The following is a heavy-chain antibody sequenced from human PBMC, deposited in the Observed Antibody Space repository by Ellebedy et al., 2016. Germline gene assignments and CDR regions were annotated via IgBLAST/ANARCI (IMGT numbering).Heavy chain of an antibody. J-gene: IGHJ3*02. CDR3: ARQLGGVDAFDI. Sequence: SETLSLTCTVSGGSISSGDYYWSWIRQPPGKGLEWIGYIHYSGSTYYNPSLKSRVIISLDTSKNQFSLRLSSVTAADTAVYYCARQLGGVDAFDIWGQGTMVTVSS. CDR1: GGSISSGDYY. CDR2: IHYSGST. V-gene: IGHV4-30-4*01. D-gene: IGHD3-16*01.